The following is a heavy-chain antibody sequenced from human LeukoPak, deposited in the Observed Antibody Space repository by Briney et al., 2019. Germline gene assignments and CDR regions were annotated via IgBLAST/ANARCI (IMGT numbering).Heavy chain of an antibody. J-gene: IGHJ6*03. V-gene: IGHV4-38-2*02. D-gene: IGHD3-10*01. Sequence: PSETLSLTCTVSGYSISSGYYWGWIRQPPGKGLEWIGSIYHSGSTYYNPTLKSRVTISVDTSKNQFSLKLSSVTAADTAVYYCAGVTGSYYFYYYMDVWGKGTTVTVSS. CDR3: AGVTGSYYFYYYMDV. CDR1: GYSISSGYY. CDR2: IYHSGST.